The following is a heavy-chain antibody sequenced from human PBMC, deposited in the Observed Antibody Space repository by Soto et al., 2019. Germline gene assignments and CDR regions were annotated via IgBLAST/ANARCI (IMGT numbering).Heavy chain of an antibody. V-gene: IGHV3-23*01. D-gene: IGHD3-10*01. CDR3: AKDLLLWFGESPTYDY. CDR1: GFTFSSYA. Sequence: GSLRLSCAASGFTFSSYAMSWVRQAPGKGLEWVSAISGSGGSTYYADSVKGRFTISRDNSKNTLYLQMNSLRAEDTAVYYCAKDLLLWFGESPTYDYWGQGTLVTVSS. CDR2: ISGSGGST. J-gene: IGHJ4*02.